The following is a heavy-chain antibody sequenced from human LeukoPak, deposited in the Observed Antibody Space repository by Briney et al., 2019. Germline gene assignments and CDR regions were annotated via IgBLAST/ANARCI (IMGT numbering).Heavy chain of an antibody. CDR2: ISAYNGNT. J-gene: IGHJ4*02. CDR1: GYTFTSYG. CDR3: ARVPTLAYCGGDCYFDY. D-gene: IGHD2-21*02. V-gene: IGHV1-18*01. Sequence: GASVKVSCKASGYTFTSYGISWVRQAPGQGLEWMGWISAYNGNTNYAQKLQGRVTMTTDTSTSTAYMELRSPRSDDTAVYYCARVPTLAYCGGDCYFDYWGQGTLVTVSS.